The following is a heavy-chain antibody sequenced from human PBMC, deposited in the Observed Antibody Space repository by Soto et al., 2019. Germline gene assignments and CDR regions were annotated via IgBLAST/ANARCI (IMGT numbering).Heavy chain of an antibody. CDR2: IYPGDPDT. D-gene: IGHD4-4*01. J-gene: IGHJ6*02. V-gene: IGHV5-51*01. Sequence: GESLKVSCKGSGYTFTDYWIGWVRQLPGKGLEWMGIIYPGDPDTRYSPSFQGHVTITVDKSTNTAYLQWNTLRASDNAMYYCARNISKFRYEYYAMDVWGQGTTVTVSS. CDR3: ARNISKFRYEYYAMDV. CDR1: GYTFTDYW.